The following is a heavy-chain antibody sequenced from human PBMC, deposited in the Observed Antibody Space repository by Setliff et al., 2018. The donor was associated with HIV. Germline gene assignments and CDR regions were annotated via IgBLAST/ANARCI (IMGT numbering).Heavy chain of an antibody. CDR1: GYSFTSYW. Sequence: GESLKISCKGSGYSFTSYWIGWVRQMPGKGLEWMGIIYPGDSDTRYSPSFQGQVTISADKSISTAYLQWRSLQASDTAVYYCARDAAGGSGTYYNYFDYWGQGTLVTVSS. J-gene: IGHJ4*02. CDR3: ARDAAGGSGTYYNYFDY. V-gene: IGHV5-51*01. CDR2: IYPGDSDT. D-gene: IGHD3-10*01.